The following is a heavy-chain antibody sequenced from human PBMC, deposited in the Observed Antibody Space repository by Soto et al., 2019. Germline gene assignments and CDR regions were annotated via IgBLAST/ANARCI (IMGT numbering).Heavy chain of an antibody. CDR3: ARPTTDDVAFDI. D-gene: IGHD4-17*01. CDR1: GGSISSYY. V-gene: IGHV4-59*08. Sequence: SETLSLTCTVSGGSISSYYWSWIRQPPGKGLEWIGYIYYSGSTNYNPSLKSRVTISVDTSKNQFSLKLSSVTAADTAVYYCARPTTDDVAFDIWGQGTMVTVS. CDR2: IYYSGST. J-gene: IGHJ3*02.